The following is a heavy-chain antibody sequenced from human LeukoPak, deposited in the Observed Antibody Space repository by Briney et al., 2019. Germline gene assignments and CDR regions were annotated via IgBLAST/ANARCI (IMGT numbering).Heavy chain of an antibody. CDR3: ARNIGGSGSYYPYYYYGMDV. Sequence: SETLSLTCTVSGGSISSSSYYWGWIRQPPGKGLEWIGSIYYSGSTYYNPSLKSRVTISVDTSKNQFSLKLSSVTAADTAVYYCARNIGGSGSYYPYYYYGMDVWGQGTTVTVSS. CDR1: GGSISSSSYY. V-gene: IGHV4-39*07. CDR2: IYYSGST. J-gene: IGHJ6*02. D-gene: IGHD3-10*01.